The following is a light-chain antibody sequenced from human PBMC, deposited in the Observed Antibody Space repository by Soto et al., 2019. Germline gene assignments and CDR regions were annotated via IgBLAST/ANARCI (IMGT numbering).Light chain of an antibody. CDR2: AAS. Sequence: EIVLTQSPGTLSLSPGERATLSCRASASLSTNSLAWYQQKPGQPPRLLIYAASTRHTDIPDRFTGSGSGTDFALTISRLEHEDFAVYYCQQYGWSPLTFGPGTKVEIK. CDR1: ASLSTNS. J-gene: IGKJ3*01. V-gene: IGKV3-20*01. CDR3: QQYGWSPLT.